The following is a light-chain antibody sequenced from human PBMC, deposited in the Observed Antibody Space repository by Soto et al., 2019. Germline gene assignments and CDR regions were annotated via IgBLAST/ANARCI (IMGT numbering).Light chain of an antibody. CDR3: HKYNHGPP. J-gene: IGKJ4*01. Sequence: DIQMTQSPSSLSASVGDRVTITCRASQGISNYLAWYQQKPGKVPDLLIYAASTLQSGVPSRFSGSGSGTEFSLTISGRQPEDVATYYCHKYNHGPPFGGGTKVEIK. CDR2: AAS. CDR1: QGISNY. V-gene: IGKV1-27*01.